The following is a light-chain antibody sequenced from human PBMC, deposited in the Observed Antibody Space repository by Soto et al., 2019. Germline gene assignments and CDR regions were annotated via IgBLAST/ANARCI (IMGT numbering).Light chain of an antibody. CDR1: SSDVGGYNY. CDR2: DVS. CDR3: CSYAGSYTFAV. V-gene: IGLV2-11*01. Sequence: QSVLTQPRSVSGSPGQSVTISCTGTSSDVGGYNYVSWYQHHPGKAPKLMIFDVSKRPSGVPDRFSASKSGNTASLTISGLQAEDEADYYCCSYAGSYTFAVFGGGTKVTVL. J-gene: IGLJ2*01.